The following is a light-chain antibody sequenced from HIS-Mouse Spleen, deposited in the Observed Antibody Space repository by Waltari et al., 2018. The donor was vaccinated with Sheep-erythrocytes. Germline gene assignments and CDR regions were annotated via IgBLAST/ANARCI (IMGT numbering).Light chain of an antibody. CDR1: QSLLHSNGYKY. Sequence: DIVMTQSPLSLPVTPGEPASIPCSSSQSLLHSNGYKYLDWYLQKPGQSPQLLIYLGSNGASWVPDRFSGSGSGSDFTLKISRVEAEDVGVYYCMQALQTPIFTFGPGTKVDIK. CDR2: LGS. J-gene: IGKJ3*01. CDR3: MQALQTPIFT. V-gene: IGKV2-28*01.